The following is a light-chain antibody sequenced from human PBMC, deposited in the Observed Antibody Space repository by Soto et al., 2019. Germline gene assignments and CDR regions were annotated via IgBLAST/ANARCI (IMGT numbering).Light chain of an antibody. Sequence: DIPMTKYPSNLSASVGDRITITCRASQSIDIWLAWYQQKPGNPPRLLIYEESTLHSGVPSRFSGRKVGTQFILTIDSLQPEDFATYYCQQVKSCPRTFGGGTKVDNK. CDR1: QSIDIW. CDR3: QQVKSCPRT. J-gene: IGKJ4*01. CDR2: EES. V-gene: IGKV1-5*01.